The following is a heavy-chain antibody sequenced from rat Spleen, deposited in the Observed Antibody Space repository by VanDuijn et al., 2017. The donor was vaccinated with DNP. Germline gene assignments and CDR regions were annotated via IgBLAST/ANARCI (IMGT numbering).Heavy chain of an antibody. D-gene: IGHD4-3*01. CDR2: INKDSSTI. CDR3: ARTRGRYWYCDF. Sequence: EVQLVESGGGPVQPGRSLKLSCVASGFIFSNYWMTWIRQAPGKGLEWIGEINKDSSTINYTPSLKDKFTISRDKAQNTLYLQMSKLVSEDTAIYDYARTRGRYWYCDFWGPGTMVTVSS. CDR1: GFIFSNYW. J-gene: IGHJ1*01. V-gene: IGHV4-2*01.